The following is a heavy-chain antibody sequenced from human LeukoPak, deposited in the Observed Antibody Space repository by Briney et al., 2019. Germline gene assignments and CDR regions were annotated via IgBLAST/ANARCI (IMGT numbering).Heavy chain of an antibody. CDR1: GFTFSSYW. J-gene: IGHJ4*02. D-gene: IGHD3-10*01. CDR3: AKEIAGSYYLFDY. CDR2: INQDGNEK. V-gene: IGHV3-7*03. Sequence: PGGSLRLSCAASGFTFSSYWMSWVRQAPGKGLEWVASINQDGNEKSYVDSVKGRFTISRDNAKNSLYLQMNSLRAEDTALYYCAKEIAGSYYLFDYWGQGTLVTVSS.